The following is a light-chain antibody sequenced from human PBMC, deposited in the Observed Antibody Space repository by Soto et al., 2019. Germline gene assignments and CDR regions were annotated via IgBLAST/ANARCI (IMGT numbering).Light chain of an antibody. J-gene: IGKJ2*01. CDR1: QSVSSSY. V-gene: IGKV3-20*01. CDR2: GAS. CDR3: QQYGSSPHT. Sequence: EIVLTQSPGTLSLSPGERATLSCRASQSVSSSYLAWYQHKPGQAPRLLIYGASSRATGIPDRFSGSGSGTGFTLTISRLEPEDFEVYYCQQYGSSPHTFGQGTKQEIK.